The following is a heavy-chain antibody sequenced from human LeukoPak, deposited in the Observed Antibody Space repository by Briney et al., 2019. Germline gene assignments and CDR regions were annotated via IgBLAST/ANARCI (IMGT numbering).Heavy chain of an antibody. J-gene: IGHJ5*02. V-gene: IGHV1-2*02. CDR1: GYTFTGYY. CDR2: INPNSGGT. CDR3: ARDRLVVVPAATNWFDP. D-gene: IGHD2-2*01. Sequence: ASVKVSCKASGYTFTGYYMHWVRQAPGQGLEWMGWINPNSGGTNYAQKFQGRVTMTRDTSISTAYMELSRLRSDDTAVSYCARDRLVVVPAATNWFDPWGQGTLVTVSS.